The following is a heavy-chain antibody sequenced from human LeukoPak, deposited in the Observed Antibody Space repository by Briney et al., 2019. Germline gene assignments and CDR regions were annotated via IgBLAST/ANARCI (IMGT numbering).Heavy chain of an antibody. CDR2: INHSGST. D-gene: IGHD5-24*01. V-gene: IGHV4-34*01. CDR3: ARGVTGDGYNYSMGNDY. J-gene: IGHJ4*02. CDR1: GGSFSGYY. Sequence: SETLSLTCAVYGGSFSGYYWSWIRQPPGKGLEWSGEINHSGSTNYNPSLKSRVTISVDTSKNQFSLKLSSVTAADTAVYYCARGVTGDGYNYSMGNDYWGQGTLVTVSS.